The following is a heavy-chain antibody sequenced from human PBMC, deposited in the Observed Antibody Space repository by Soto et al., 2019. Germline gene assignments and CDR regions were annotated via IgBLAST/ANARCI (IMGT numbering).Heavy chain of an antibody. V-gene: IGHV4-61*01. J-gene: IGHJ6*02. CDR2: IYYSGST. CDR3: ARVRGGYYYYGMDV. CDR1: GGSVSSGSYY. Sequence: QVQLQESGPGLVKPSETLSLTCTVSGGSVSSGSYYWSWIRQPPGKGLEWIGYIYYSGSTNYNPSLKSRVTISVETAKNQFALKLSSVTAADTAVYYCARVRGGYYYYGMDVWGQGTTVTVSS.